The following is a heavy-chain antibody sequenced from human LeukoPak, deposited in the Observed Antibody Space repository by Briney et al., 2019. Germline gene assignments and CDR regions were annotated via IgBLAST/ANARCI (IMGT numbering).Heavy chain of an antibody. CDR2: FDPEDGET. CDR3: ATVGGNDY. D-gene: IGHD2-15*01. CDR1: GGTFSSYA. V-gene: IGHV1-24*01. Sequence: ASVKVSCKASGGTFSSYAISWVRQAPGKGLEWMGGFDPEDGETIYAQKFQGRVTMTEDTSTDTAYMELSSLRSEDTAVYYCATVGGNDYWGQGTLVTVSS. J-gene: IGHJ4*02.